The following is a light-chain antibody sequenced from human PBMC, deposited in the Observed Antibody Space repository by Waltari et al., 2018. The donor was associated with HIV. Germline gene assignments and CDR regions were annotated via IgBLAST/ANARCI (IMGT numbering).Light chain of an antibody. CDR3: AAWDDSLNGWV. Sequence: QSVLTQPSSASGTPGQRVATPCSGRSSNTESNTVNWNQQLPGTAPKLLVYSNNQRPSGVPDRISGSKSGTSASLAISGLQSEDEADYYCAAWDDSLNGWVFGGGTKLTVL. J-gene: IGLJ3*02. V-gene: IGLV1-44*01. CDR1: SSNTESNT. CDR2: SNN.